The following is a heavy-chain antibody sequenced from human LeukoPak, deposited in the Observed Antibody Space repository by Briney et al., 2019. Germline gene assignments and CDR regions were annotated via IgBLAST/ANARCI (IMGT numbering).Heavy chain of an antibody. Sequence: SETLSLTCTVSGSSISSYYWSWIRQPAGKGLEWIGRIYTSGSTNYNPSLKSRVTMSVDTSKNQFSLKLSSVTAADTAVYYCARDAVPLWFRAPVSDYYYYYMDVWGKGTTVTVSS. V-gene: IGHV4-4*07. J-gene: IGHJ6*03. CDR2: IYTSGST. CDR1: GSSISSYY. CDR3: ARDAVPLWFRAPVSDYYYYYMDV. D-gene: IGHD3-10*01.